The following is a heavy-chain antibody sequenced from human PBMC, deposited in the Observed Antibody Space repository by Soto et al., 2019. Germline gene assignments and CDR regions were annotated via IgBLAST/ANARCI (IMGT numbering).Heavy chain of an antibody. CDR3: AKGRDMRVVVAGSDY. Sequence: EVQLVESGGCLVQPGRSLRLSCAASGFTFDDYAMHWVRQAPGKGLEWVSGISWNSGSIGYADSVKGRFTISRDNAKNSLYLQMNSLRAEDTALYYCAKGRDMRVVVAGSDYWGQGTLVTVSS. CDR1: GFTFDDYA. CDR2: ISWNSGSI. V-gene: IGHV3-9*01. J-gene: IGHJ4*02. D-gene: IGHD6-19*01.